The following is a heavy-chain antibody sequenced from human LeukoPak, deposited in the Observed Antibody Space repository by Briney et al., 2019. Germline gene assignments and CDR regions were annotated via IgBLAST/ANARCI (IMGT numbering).Heavy chain of an antibody. J-gene: IGHJ4*02. D-gene: IGHD3-22*01. CDR3: AKDQGWLFGYFDY. CDR1: GFTFSSYG. Sequence: PGGSLRLSCAASGFTFSSYGMHWVRQAPGKGLEWVAFIRYDGSNKYYADSVKGRFTISRDNSKNTLYLQMNSLRAEDTAVYYCAKDQGWLFGYFDYWGQGILVTVSS. CDR2: IRYDGSNK. V-gene: IGHV3-30*02.